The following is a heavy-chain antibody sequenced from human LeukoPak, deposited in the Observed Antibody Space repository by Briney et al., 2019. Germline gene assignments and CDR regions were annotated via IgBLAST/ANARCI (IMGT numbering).Heavy chain of an antibody. Sequence: GGSLRLSCAASGFTFSDYYMSWIRQAPGKGLEWVSYISSSGSTIYYADSVKGRFTISRDNSKNTLYLQMNSLRAEDTAVYYCARYGSGSYYTLGSRWHWGQGTLVTVSS. CDR1: GFTFSDYY. CDR2: ISSSGSTI. V-gene: IGHV3-11*01. J-gene: IGHJ4*02. D-gene: IGHD3-10*01. CDR3: ARYGSGSYYTLGSRWH.